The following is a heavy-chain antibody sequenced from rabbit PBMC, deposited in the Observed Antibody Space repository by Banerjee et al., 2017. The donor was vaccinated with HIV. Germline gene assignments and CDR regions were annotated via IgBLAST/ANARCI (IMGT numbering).Heavy chain of an antibody. Sequence: QEQLEESGGDLVKPEGSLTLTCTASAFSFSNKYVMCWVRQAPGKGLEWIACINTSSGNTVYASWAKGRFTISRSTSLNTVDLKMTSLTAADTATYFCARDLAGVIGWNFDLWGPGTLVTVS. V-gene: IGHV1S43*01. D-gene: IGHD4-1*01. CDR2: INTSSGNT. CDR1: AFSFSNKYV. J-gene: IGHJ4*01. CDR3: ARDLAGVIGWNFDL.